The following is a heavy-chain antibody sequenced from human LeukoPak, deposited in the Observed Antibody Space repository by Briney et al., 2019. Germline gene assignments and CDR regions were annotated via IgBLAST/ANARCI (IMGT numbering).Heavy chain of an antibody. Sequence: SETLSLTCAVYGGSFSGYYWSWIRQPPGKGLEWIGEINHSGSTNYNPSLKSRVTMSVDTSKNQFSLKLSSVTAVDTAVYYCARAGFGSGSYQTLKYNWFDPWGQGTLVTVSS. CDR1: GGSFSGYY. D-gene: IGHD3-10*01. CDR2: INHSGST. CDR3: ARAGFGSGSYQTLKYNWFDP. V-gene: IGHV4-34*01. J-gene: IGHJ5*02.